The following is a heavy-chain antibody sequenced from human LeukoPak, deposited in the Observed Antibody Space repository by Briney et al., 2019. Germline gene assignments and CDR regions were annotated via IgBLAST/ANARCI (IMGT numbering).Heavy chain of an antibody. CDR3: AKVKGLNGALMDHGTDAFDI. J-gene: IGHJ3*02. D-gene: IGHD2-8*01. CDR2: ISGSGGST. V-gene: IGHV3-23*01. CDR1: GFTFSSYA. Sequence: PGGSLRLSCAASGFTFSSYAMSWVRQAPGKGLEWVSAISGSGGSTYYADSVKGRFTISRDNSKNTLYLQMNSLRAEDTAVYYCAKVKGLNGALMDHGTDAFDIWGQGTMVTVSS.